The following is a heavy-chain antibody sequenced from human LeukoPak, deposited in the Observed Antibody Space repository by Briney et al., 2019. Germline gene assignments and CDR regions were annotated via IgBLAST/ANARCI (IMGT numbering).Heavy chain of an antibody. Sequence: GSLRLSCAAPGFTFSSYSMNWVRQAPGKGLEWVSSISSSSSYIYYADSVKGRFTISRDNAKNSLYLQMNSLRAEDTAVYYCARGHDFWSGYPDYWGQGTLVTVSS. CDR2: ISSSSSYI. CDR1: GFTFSSYS. V-gene: IGHV3-21*01. J-gene: IGHJ4*02. CDR3: ARGHDFWSGYPDY. D-gene: IGHD3-3*01.